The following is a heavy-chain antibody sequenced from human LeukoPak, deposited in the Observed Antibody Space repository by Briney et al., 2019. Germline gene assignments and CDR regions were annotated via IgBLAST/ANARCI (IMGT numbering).Heavy chain of an antibody. CDR3: ARDSWAGAYDIDH. D-gene: IGHD5-12*01. CDR2: ISVDNGNT. Sequence: ASVKVSCKASGFTFTNYAISWVRQAPGQGLEWLAWISVDNGNTNYIRNLQGRVTLTTDTSTSTAYLELRNLRSDDSAVYYCARDSWAGAYDIDHWGQGTLVTVSS. CDR1: GFTFTNYA. V-gene: IGHV1-18*01. J-gene: IGHJ5*02.